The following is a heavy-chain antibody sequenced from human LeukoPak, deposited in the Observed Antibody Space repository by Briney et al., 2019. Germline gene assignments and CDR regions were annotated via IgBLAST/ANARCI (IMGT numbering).Heavy chain of an antibody. CDR3: VRLQRVLPSNDF. CDR1: SGSISSISFY. D-gene: IGHD2-8*02. J-gene: IGHJ4*02. V-gene: IGHV4-39*01. Sequence: SETLSLTRSVSSGSISSISFYWAWVRQPPEKGLEWIGHIYYTGDSYLNTSLMSRVTLSVDTSKNQFSLKVNSVTVADTAVYYCVRLQRVLPSNDFWGQGTLVTVSS. CDR2: IYYTGDS.